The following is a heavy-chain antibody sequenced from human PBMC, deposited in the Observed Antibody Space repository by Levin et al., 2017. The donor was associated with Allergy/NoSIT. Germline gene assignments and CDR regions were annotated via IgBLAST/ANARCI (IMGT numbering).Heavy chain of an antibody. V-gene: IGHV3-23*01. CDR2: ISGRGRST. Sequence: QAGESLKISCAASGFTFSSYAMSWVRQAPGKGLEWVSTISGRGRSTYYADSVKGRFTISRDNSKNTLYLQMNSLRAEDTAVYYCAKAHSSEWYAEECWGQGTLVTVSS. CDR3: AKAHSSEWYAEEC. D-gene: IGHD3-22*01. CDR1: GFTFSSYA. J-gene: IGHJ4*02.